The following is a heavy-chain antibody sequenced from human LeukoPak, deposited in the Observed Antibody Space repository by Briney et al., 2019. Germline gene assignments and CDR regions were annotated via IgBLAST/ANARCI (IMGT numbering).Heavy chain of an antibody. J-gene: IGHJ3*01. V-gene: IGHV3-48*03. Sequence: GGSLRLSCAASGFTFSSYEMNWVRQAPGKGLEWVSYTSGSGSTIYYADSVKGRFTISRDNAKNSLYLQMNSLRAEDTAVYYCARGWVPSDITLNWGQGTLVTVSS. CDR2: TSGSGSTI. CDR3: ARGWVPSDITLN. CDR1: GFTFSSYE. D-gene: IGHD3-22*01.